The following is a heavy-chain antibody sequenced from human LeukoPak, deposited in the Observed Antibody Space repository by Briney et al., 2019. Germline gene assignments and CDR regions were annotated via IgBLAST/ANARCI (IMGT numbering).Heavy chain of an antibody. V-gene: IGHV4-34*01. CDR2: INHSGST. CDR1: GGSFSGYY. J-gene: IGHJ4*02. CDR3: ARGRLYYYDSSGDYVKSRALYYFDY. D-gene: IGHD3-22*01. Sequence: PSETLSLTCAVYGGSFSGYYWSWIRQPPGKGLEWIGEINHSGSTNYNPSLKSRVTISVDTSKNQFSLKLSSVTAADTAVYYCARGRLYYYDSSGDYVKSRALYYFDYWGQGTLVTVSS.